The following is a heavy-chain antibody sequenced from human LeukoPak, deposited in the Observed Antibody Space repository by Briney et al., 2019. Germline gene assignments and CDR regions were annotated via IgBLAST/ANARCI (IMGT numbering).Heavy chain of an antibody. CDR2: ISYDGSNK. Sequence: GRSLRLSCAASGFTFSSYAMHWVRQAPGKGLEWVAVISYDGSNKYYADSVKGRFTISRDNSKNTLYLQMNSLRAEDTAVYYCARDVLRYFDWLLSYGMDVWGKGTTVTVSS. CDR1: GFTFSSYA. CDR3: ARDVLRYFDWLLSYGMDV. D-gene: IGHD3-9*01. J-gene: IGHJ6*04. V-gene: IGHV3-30*04.